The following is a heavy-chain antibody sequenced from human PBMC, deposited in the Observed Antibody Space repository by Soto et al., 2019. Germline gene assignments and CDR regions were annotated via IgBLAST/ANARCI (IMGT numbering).Heavy chain of an antibody. D-gene: IGHD3-22*01. J-gene: IGHJ4*02. CDR3: ARQIYYSDTGANVKYYFDA. V-gene: IGHV5-10-1*01. CDR1: GYSFAGYW. Sequence: GESLKISCQGSGYSFAGYWITRLRQKPGKVLEWMGRIDPRDSQTYYSPSFRGHVTISVTKSITTVFLQWSSLRASDTAMYYCARQIYYSDTGANVKYYFDAWGQGTQVTVSS. CDR2: IDPRDSQT.